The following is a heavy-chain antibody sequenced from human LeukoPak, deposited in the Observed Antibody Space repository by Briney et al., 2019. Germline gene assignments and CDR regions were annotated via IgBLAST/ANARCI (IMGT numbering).Heavy chain of an antibody. D-gene: IGHD6-13*01. V-gene: IGHV4-4*07. CDR2: INTSGST. Sequence: SETLSLTCTVSGGSFSSYYWSWIRQPAGKGLEWIGRINTSGSTNYNPSLKSRVTMSVDTSKNQFALKLSSETAPDPAVYYCGRGKREYSSSWSTRHYFDYWGQGTLVTVSS. J-gene: IGHJ4*02. CDR3: GRGKREYSSSWSTRHYFDY. CDR1: GGSFSSYY.